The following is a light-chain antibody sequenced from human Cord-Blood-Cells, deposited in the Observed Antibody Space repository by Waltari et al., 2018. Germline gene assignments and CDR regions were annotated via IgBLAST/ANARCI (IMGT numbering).Light chain of an antibody. CDR2: QDS. CDR3: QAWDSSTVL. CDR1: KLGDKY. J-gene: IGLJ2*01. V-gene: IGLV3-1*01. Sequence: SYELTQPPSVSVSPGQTASITCSGDKLGDKYACWYQQKPGQSPVLVIYQDSKRPSGIPERFSGSNSGNTATLTISWTQAMDEADYYCQAWDSSTVLFGGGTKLTVL.